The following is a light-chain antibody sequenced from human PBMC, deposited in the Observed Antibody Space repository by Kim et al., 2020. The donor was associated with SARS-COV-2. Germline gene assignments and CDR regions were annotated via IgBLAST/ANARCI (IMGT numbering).Light chain of an antibody. CDR3: SSYTSASTFV. J-gene: IGLJ1*01. V-gene: IGLV2-14*03. Sequence: QSALTQPASVSGSPGQSITISCTGTNSDVGAHNYVSWYQQHPGKAPQLIIYAVSNRPSGVSNRFSGSKSVLTAALTISGLQAEDEADYYCSSYTSASTFVFGTGTKVTVL. CDR1: NSDVGAHNY. CDR2: AVS.